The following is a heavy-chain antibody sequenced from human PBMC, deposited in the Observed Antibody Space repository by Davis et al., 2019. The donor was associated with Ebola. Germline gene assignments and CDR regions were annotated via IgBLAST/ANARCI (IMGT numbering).Heavy chain of an antibody. D-gene: IGHD4-17*01. CDR2: IYYSGST. CDR3: ARVSTTVTTAWFDP. Sequence: MPSETLSLTCTVSGGSVSSVSYYWSWIRQPPGKGLEWIWYIYYSGSTNYNPSLKSRVTLSVDTSKNQFSVKLSSVTAADTAVYYCARVSTTVTTAWFDPWGQGTLVTVSS. J-gene: IGHJ5*02. CDR1: GGSVSSVSYY. V-gene: IGHV4-61*01.